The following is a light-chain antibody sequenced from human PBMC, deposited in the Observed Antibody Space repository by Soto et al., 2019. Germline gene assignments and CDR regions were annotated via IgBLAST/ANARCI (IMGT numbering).Light chain of an antibody. CDR2: GAS. J-gene: IGKJ5*01. Sequence: EIVLTQSPATLSVSPGERPTLSCWAGQNVLSNLAWYQQKPGQXHRXXIYGASTRATAIPARFSGSGSGTEFTLTITSLQSEDCAVYYGQQYNNWPITFGQGTRREIK. CDR3: QQYNNWPIT. CDR1: QNVLSN. V-gene: IGKV3-15*01.